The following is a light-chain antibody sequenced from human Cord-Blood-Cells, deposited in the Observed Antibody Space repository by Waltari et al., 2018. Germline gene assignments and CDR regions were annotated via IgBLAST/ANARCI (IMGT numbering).Light chain of an antibody. CDR1: TGAVTSGYS. V-gene: IGLV7-43*01. Sequence: QTVVTQEPSLTVSPGGTVTLTCASSTGAVTSGYSPNWFQQKPGQAPRALIYSTRKKHSWATARFSGSLLGGKAALTLSGVQPEDEAEYYCLLYYGGAYVFGTGTKVTVL. J-gene: IGLJ1*01. CDR3: LLYYGGAYV. CDR2: STR.